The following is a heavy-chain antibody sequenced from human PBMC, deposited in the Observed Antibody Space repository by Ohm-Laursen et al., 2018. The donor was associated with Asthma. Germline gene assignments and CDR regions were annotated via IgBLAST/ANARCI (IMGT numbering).Heavy chain of an antibody. J-gene: IGHJ6*02. CDR2: ISGSGGST. CDR3: AKWTEYGMDV. D-gene: IGHD3/OR15-3a*01. V-gene: IGHV3-23*01. CDR1: GFTVGSDY. Sequence: GSLRLSCSASGFTVGSDYMTWVRQAPGKGLEWVSAISGSGGSTYYAGSVKGRFTISRDNSKNTLYLQMNSLRAEDTAVYYWAKWTEYGMDVWGQGTAVTAS.